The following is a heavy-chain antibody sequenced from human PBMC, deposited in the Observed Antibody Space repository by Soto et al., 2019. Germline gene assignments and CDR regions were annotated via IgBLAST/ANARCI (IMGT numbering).Heavy chain of an antibody. J-gene: IGHJ5*02. D-gene: IGHD6-6*01. V-gene: IGHV3-13*01. Sequence: EVQLVESGGGLVQPGGSLRLSCAASGFTFSSYDMHWVRQATGKGLEWVSAIGTAGDTYYPGSVKGRFTISRENAKISLYLQMNSLRAGDTAVYYCARGGSSSRGWGWFDPWGQGTLVTVSS. CDR3: ARGGSSSRGWGWFDP. CDR2: IGTAGDT. CDR1: GFTFSSYD.